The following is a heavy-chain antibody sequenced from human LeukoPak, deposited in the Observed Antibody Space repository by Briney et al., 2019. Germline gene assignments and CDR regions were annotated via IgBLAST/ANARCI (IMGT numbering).Heavy chain of an antibody. CDR1: GXTFSSYW. Sequence: PGGSLRLSCAPSGXTFSSYWMSWVRQAPGKGLEWVANIKRDGSRSYYVDSVRGRFTISRDNAKNSLYLQMSTLRAEDTAVYYCARDPGGGAFDIWGQGTVVAVSS. CDR3: ARDPGGGAFDI. V-gene: IGHV3-7*05. CDR2: IKRDGSRS. J-gene: IGHJ3*02. D-gene: IGHD3-16*01.